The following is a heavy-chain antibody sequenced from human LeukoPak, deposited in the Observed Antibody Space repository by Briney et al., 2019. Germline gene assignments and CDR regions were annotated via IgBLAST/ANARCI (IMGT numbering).Heavy chain of an antibody. V-gene: IGHV3-30-3*01. D-gene: IGHD5-18*01. CDR1: GFTLSNYA. Sequence: PGGSLRLSCAASGFTLSNYAVHWVRQAPGKGLECVAVISYDGSNKYYADSVKGRFTISRDNSKNTLYLQMNSLRAEDTAVYYCARDADRWGYSYGSGLDYWGQGTLVTVSS. CDR3: ARDADRWGYSYGSGLDY. CDR2: ISYDGSNK. J-gene: IGHJ4*02.